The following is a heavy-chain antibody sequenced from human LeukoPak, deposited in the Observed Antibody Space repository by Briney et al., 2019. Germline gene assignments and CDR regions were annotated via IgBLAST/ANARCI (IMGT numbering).Heavy chain of an antibody. V-gene: IGHV3-9*01. D-gene: IGHD3-10*01. CDR1: GFTFGDYA. CDR2: ITWNRDNI. Sequence: GRSLRLSCTVSGFTFGDYAMHWVRHTPGKGLEWVAGITWNRDNIGYGDSVKGRFTISRDNVKNVLYLQMNSLRPEDTAVYYCARDSVRYYGSGSYYGGFDYWGQGTLVTVSS. CDR3: ARDSVRYYGSGSYYGGFDY. J-gene: IGHJ4*02.